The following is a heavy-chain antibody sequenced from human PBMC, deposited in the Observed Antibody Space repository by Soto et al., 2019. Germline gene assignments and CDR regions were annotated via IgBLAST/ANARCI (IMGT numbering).Heavy chain of an antibody. Sequence: ASVKVSCKASGYTFTSYYMHWVRQAPGQGLEWMGIINPSGGSTSYAQKFQGRVTMTRDTSTSTVYMELSSLRSEDTAVYYCARGSGSYPPDLYYYYGMDGWGQGTTVTVSS. CDR2: INPSGGST. D-gene: IGHD1-26*01. J-gene: IGHJ6*02. V-gene: IGHV1-46*01. CDR1: GYTFTSYY. CDR3: ARGSGSYPPDLYYYYGMDG.